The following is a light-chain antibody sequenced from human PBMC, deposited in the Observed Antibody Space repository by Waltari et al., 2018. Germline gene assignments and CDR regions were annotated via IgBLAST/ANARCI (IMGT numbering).Light chain of an antibody. CDR1: SIGTKS. J-gene: IGLJ2*01. CDR3: EVLDSSSNHAG. V-gene: IGLV3-21*02. Sequence: SYVLTQPASVSVAPGQTATITCGGKSIGTKSVHWYRQRAGQTPVLVVYDDIKRPSGVPERFAGSNSGNTATRTSTRMEDGDEGDYYWEVLDSSSNHAGFGGGTKLTV. CDR2: DDI.